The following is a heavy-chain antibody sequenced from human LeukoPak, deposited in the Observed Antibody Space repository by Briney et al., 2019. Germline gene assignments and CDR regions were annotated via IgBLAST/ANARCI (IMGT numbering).Heavy chain of an antibody. J-gene: IGHJ4*02. CDR1: GGSISSYY. CDR2: IYYSGST. D-gene: IGHD6-19*01. Sequence: SETLSLACTVSGGSISSYYWSWIREPPGKGLEWIGYIYYSGSTNYNPSLKSRVTISVDTSKNQFSLKLSSVTAADTAVYYCASGSGWYYFDYWGQGTLVTVSS. CDR3: ASGSGWYYFDY. V-gene: IGHV4-59*01.